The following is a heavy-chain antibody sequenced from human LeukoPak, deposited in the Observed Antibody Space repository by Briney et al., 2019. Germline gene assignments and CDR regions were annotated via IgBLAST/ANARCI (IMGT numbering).Heavy chain of an antibody. Sequence: PGGSLRLSCAVSGFTFSSYAMHWVRQTPGKGLEYVSAISTNGGGTYYANSVKGRFTISRDNSKNTLYLQMGSLRAEDMAGYFCARYCNGVTCYSGYDYWGQGTLVTVSS. V-gene: IGHV3-64*01. CDR1: GFTFSSYA. CDR3: ARYCNGVTCYSGYDY. CDR2: ISTNGGGT. D-gene: IGHD2-15*01. J-gene: IGHJ4*02.